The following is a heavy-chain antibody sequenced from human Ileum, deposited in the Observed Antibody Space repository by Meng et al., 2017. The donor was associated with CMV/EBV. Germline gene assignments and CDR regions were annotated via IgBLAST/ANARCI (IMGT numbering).Heavy chain of an antibody. CDR3: AKGLFAAGSLVYFDF. J-gene: IGHJ4*02. V-gene: IGHV3-23*01. CDR2: ISGSTTTT. CDR1: GFTLRNSA. Sequence: GESLKISCAASGFTLRNSAMAWVRQAPGKGLEWVSSISGSTTTTYYADSVKGRFSISRDNSKNTLSLQMNSLRAEDTAVYYCAKGLFAAGSLVYFDFWGQGTLVNVSS. D-gene: IGHD6-19*01.